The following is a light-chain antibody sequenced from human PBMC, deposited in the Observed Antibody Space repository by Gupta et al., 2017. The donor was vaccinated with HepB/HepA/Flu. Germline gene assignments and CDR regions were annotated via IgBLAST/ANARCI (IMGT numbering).Light chain of an antibody. CDR1: SSDIGAYKY. CDR3: SSYTSTISLV. CDR2: DVS. Sequence: QSALTQPASVSGSPGQSVTISCTGTSSDIGAYKYVSWYQQRPGKAPRLMIYDVSNRPSGVSNRFSGSKSGNTASLTISRLQTEDEADYYCSSYTSTISLVFGGGTRLTVL. V-gene: IGLV2-14*01. J-gene: IGLJ2*01.